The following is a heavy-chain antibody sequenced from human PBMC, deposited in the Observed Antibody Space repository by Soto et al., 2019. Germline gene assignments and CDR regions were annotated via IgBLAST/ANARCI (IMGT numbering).Heavy chain of an antibody. D-gene: IGHD3-10*01. V-gene: IGHV5-51*01. Sequence: GESRKISCQGSGYSFANYWIAWVRQMPGKGLEWVGVIYPGDSGTRYSPSFRGQVTISADKSISHVYLQWSSLKASDTAMYYCARDRLRQYYYGMDVWGQGTAVTVSS. CDR2: IYPGDSGT. J-gene: IGHJ6*02. CDR1: GYSFANYW. CDR3: ARDRLRQYYYGMDV.